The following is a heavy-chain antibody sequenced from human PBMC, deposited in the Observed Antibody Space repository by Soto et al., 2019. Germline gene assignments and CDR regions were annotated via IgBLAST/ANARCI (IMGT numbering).Heavy chain of an antibody. CDR3: AGLPAGEGNWFDP. J-gene: IGHJ5*02. D-gene: IGHD6-13*01. V-gene: IGHV1-18*01. CDR1: GYTFTSYG. Sequence: ASVKVSCKTSGYTFTSYGISWVRQAPGQGLEWMGWISTSKGNTNYAQKFQGRVTMTTDTSTSTAYMELRSLRSDDTAVYYCAGLPAGEGNWFDPWGQGTLVTVSS. CDR2: ISTSKGNT.